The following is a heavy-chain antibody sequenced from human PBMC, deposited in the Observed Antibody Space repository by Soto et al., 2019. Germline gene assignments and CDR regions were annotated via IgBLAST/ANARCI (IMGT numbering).Heavy chain of an antibody. V-gene: IGHV3-15*01. CDR2: IKGKADGETK. CDR1: GFTFSHAW. Sequence: LRLSCAASGFTFSHAWMSWVRQAPGKGLEWVGRIKGKADGETKDYGAPVRGRFTISRDDSQDILYLHMNSLRIEDTAVYYCCVVKRRDQYSTSGYWFDPWGPGXLVTVYS. CDR3: CVVKRRDQYSTSGYWFDP. J-gene: IGHJ5*02. D-gene: IGHD4-4*01.